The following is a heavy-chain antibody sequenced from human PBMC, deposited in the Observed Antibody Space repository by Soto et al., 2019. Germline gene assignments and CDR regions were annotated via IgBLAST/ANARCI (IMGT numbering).Heavy chain of an antibody. J-gene: IGHJ6*03. CDR3: ARHLVVPAAMPNHYYYMDV. Sequence: PGESLKISCKGSGYSFTSYWIGWVRQMPGKGLVWMGFIYPDDSDTRYSPSFQGQVTISADKSISTAYLQWSSLKASDTAMYYCARHLVVPAAMPNHYYYMDVWGKGTTVTVS. D-gene: IGHD2-2*01. CDR2: IYPDDSDT. CDR1: GYSFTSYW. V-gene: IGHV5-51*01.